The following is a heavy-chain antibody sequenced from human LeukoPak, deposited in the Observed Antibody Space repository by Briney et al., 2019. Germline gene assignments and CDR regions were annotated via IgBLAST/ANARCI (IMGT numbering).Heavy chain of an antibody. D-gene: IGHD6-19*01. J-gene: IGHJ4*02. CDR2: INTDGTAT. Sequence: GGSLRLSCAASGFTFSKYWMLWVRQAPGKGLECVSRINTDGTATTYADSVKGRFTVSRNHADNTLFLPMNRVRDDDTAVYYGATKQWLSPPPDSWGQGTLVTVSS. CDR1: GFTFSKYW. CDR3: ATKQWLSPPPDS. V-gene: IGHV3-74*03.